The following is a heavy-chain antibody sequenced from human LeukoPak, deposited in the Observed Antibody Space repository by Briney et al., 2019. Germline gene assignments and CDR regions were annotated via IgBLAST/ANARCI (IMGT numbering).Heavy chain of an antibody. D-gene: IGHD3-10*01. CDR1: GDTFTSYG. CDR3: AREGHAGDDFHY. J-gene: IGHJ4*02. Sequence: ASFKDSCKASGDTFTSYGISWGRQAPGQGVEWMGWIISYNGTTNYAQKLQGRVTITTDTSTITADIEQRRLRSDDTAVYYSAREGHAGDDFHYWGQGTLATVSS. V-gene: IGHV1-18*01. CDR2: IISYNGTT.